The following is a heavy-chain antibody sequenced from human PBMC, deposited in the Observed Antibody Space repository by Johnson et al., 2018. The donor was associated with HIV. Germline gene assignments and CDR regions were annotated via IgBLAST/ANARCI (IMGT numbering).Heavy chain of an antibody. D-gene: IGHD3-22*01. Sequence: VQLVESGGGLVQPGGSLRLSCAASGFTFSDHYMDWVRQAPGKGLEWVSVIYSGDNTLYADSVKGRFIVSRDNSKNTLYVQMNSLRAEDTAVYYCAREYYYDSSGTPVFDIWGQGTMVTVSS. CDR3: AREYYYDSSGTPVFDI. CDR1: GFTFSDHY. CDR2: IYSGDNT. V-gene: IGHV3-66*01. J-gene: IGHJ3*02.